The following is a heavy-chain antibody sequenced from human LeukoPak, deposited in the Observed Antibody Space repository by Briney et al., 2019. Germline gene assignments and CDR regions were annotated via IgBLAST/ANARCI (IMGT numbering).Heavy chain of an antibody. CDR3: ARALNPLPGTYYFDY. V-gene: IGHV4-4*07. D-gene: IGHD2-15*01. CDR2: IYISGST. CDR1: GASINSHF. Sequence: PSETLSLTCSVSGASINSHFWTWIRQPAGKGLEWIGRIYISGSTDYSPSLQSRVTMSVDTSKNQFSLNLISVTAADTAVYYCARALNPLPGTYYFDYWGQGTLVTVSS. J-gene: IGHJ4*02.